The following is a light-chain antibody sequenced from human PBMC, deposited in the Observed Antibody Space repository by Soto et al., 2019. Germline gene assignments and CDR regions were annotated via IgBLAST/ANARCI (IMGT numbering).Light chain of an antibody. Sequence: ETVLTQSPGTLSLSPGERATLSCRASQSVSSSYLGWYQQKPGQAPRLLIYGASSRATGIPDRFSGSGSGTDFTLTIRRLEPEDFAVYYCQQYGSSRFTFGPGTKVDIK. CDR1: QSVSSSY. CDR3: QQYGSSRFT. J-gene: IGKJ3*01. V-gene: IGKV3-20*01. CDR2: GAS.